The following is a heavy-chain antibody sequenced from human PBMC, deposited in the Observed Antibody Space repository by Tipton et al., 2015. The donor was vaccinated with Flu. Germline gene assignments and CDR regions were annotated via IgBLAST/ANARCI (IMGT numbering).Heavy chain of an antibody. Sequence: SLRLSCAASGFTFTGYWMSWVRQAPGKGLECVAKIKNDGIDKYYVDSMKGRFSISRDNAKKSVYLQMNSLMAEDTAIYYCVRGSGWLDPWGQGTLVTVSS. J-gene: IGHJ5*02. CDR2: IKNDGIDK. CDR3: VRGSGWLDP. V-gene: IGHV3-7*01. CDR1: GFTFTGYW.